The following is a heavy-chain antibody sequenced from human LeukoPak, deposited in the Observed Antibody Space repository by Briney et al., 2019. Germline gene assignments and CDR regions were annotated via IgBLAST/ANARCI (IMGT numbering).Heavy chain of an antibody. CDR3: AKDPPPRLYYYDSSGYYN. J-gene: IGHJ4*02. D-gene: IGHD3-22*01. CDR2: IRGGGPST. Sequence: PGGSLRLSCAASGFTFSNYGMSWVRQAPGKGLKWVSGIRGGGPSTYYADSVKGRFIISRDNSKNTLYLQMNSLRAEDTAVYYCAKDPPPRLYYYDSSGYYNWGQGTLVTVSS. V-gene: IGHV3-23*01. CDR1: GFTFSNYG.